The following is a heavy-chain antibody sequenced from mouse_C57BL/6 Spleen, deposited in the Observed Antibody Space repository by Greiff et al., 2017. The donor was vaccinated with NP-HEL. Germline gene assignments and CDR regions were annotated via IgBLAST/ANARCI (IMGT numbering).Heavy chain of an antibody. J-gene: IGHJ4*01. D-gene: IGHD2-5*01. Sequence: EVKLQESGGGLVKPGGSLKLSCAASGFTFSDYGMHWVRQAPEKGLEWVAYISSGSSTIYYADTVKGRFTISRDNAKNTLFLQMTSLRSEDTAMYYCARGAYYSNLYAMDYWGQGTSVTVSS. CDR2: ISSGSSTI. CDR1: GFTFSDYG. V-gene: IGHV5-17*01. CDR3: ARGAYYSNLYAMDY.